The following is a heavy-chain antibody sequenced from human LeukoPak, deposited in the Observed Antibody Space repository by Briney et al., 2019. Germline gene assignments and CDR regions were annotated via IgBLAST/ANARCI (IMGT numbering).Heavy chain of an antibody. CDR3: ARNLTAMVTGAFDI. Sequence: SVKVSCKASGGTFSSYAISWVRQAPGQGLEWMGGIIPIFGTANYAQKFKGRVTITTDESTSTAYMELSCLRSEDTAVYYCARNLTAMVTGAFDIWGQGTMVTVSS. CDR2: IIPIFGTA. D-gene: IGHD5-18*01. V-gene: IGHV1-69*05. CDR1: GGTFSSYA. J-gene: IGHJ3*02.